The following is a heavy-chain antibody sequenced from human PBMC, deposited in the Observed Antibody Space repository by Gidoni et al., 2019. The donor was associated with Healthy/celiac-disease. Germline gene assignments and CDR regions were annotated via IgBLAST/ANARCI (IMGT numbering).Heavy chain of an antibody. CDR3: ARVLWDTVDYGGPFDI. J-gene: IGHJ3*02. CDR1: GGSVSSGSYY. CDR2: IYYSGST. V-gene: IGHV4-61*01. D-gene: IGHD4-17*01. Sequence: QVQLQESGPGLVKPSETLSLTCTVSGGSVSSGSYYWSWIRQPPGTGLEWIGYIYYSGSTNYNPSLKSRVTISVDTSKNQFSLKLSSVTAADTAVYYCARVLWDTVDYGGPFDIWGQGTMVTVFS.